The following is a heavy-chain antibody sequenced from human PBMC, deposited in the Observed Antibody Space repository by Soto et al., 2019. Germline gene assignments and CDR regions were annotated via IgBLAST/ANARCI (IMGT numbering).Heavy chain of an antibody. Sequence: QVQLVESGGGVVQPGRSLRLSCAASGFTFSSYAMHWVRQAPGKGLEWVAVISYDGSNKYYADSVKGRFTISRDNSKNTLYLQMNSLRAEDTAVYYCAREGGSGWYIDYWDQGTLVTVSS. V-gene: IGHV3-30-3*01. J-gene: IGHJ4*02. CDR2: ISYDGSNK. CDR3: AREGGSGWYIDY. CDR1: GFTFSSYA. D-gene: IGHD6-19*01.